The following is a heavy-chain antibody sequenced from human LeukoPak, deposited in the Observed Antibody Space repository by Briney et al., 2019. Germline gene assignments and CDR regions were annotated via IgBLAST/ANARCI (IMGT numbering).Heavy chain of an antibody. V-gene: IGHV4-59*08. CDR2: IYYSGST. CDR1: GGSISSYY. CDR3: ARHSPHMVAPDY. Sequence: SETLSLTCTVSGGSISSYYWSWIRQPPGKGLEWIGYIYYSGSTNYNPSLKSRVTISVDTSKNQFSLKLSSVTAADTAVYYCARHSPHMVAPDYWGQGTLVTVSS. D-gene: IGHD5-12*01. J-gene: IGHJ4*02.